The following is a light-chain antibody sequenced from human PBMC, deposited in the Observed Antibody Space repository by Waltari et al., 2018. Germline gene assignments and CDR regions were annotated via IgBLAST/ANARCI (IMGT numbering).Light chain of an antibody. Sequence: DIQMTQSPSTLSASLGDRVTITCRASQSITPWLAWYQQKPGKAPKLLIYQTSNLDTGVPSRFSGSGSGTEFTLTVDSLQPDDIATYYCQQYSAFPLTFGQGTTVEMK. CDR3: QQYSAFPLT. V-gene: IGKV1-5*03. CDR1: QSITPW. J-gene: IGKJ1*01. CDR2: QTS.